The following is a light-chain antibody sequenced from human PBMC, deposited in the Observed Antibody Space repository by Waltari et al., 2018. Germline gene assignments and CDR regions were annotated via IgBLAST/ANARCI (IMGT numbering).Light chain of an antibody. J-gene: IGLJ3*02. CDR1: SSDVGGYHY. CDR3: SSYTSSSTLWV. CDR2: DVS. V-gene: IGLV2-14*03. Sequence: QSALPPPASVSGSPGQSITISCTGTSSDVGGYHYVSWYQQHPGKAPKLMIYDVSNRPSGVSNRFAGSKSGNTAALTISGLQAEDEADYYCSSYTSSSTLWVFGGGTKLTVL.